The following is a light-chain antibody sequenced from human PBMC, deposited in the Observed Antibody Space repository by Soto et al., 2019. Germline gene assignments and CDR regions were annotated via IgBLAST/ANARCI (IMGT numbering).Light chain of an antibody. J-gene: IGKJ1*01. V-gene: IGKV3-15*01. CDR1: QSIRSY. CDR2: GAS. Sequence: EIVMTQSPATLSVSPGETATLSCRASQSIRSYLAWYQQKAGQAPRLLIYGASMRATGVPTRFSGSGSGTEFTLTISSLQPDDFATYYCQQYNSYSFGQGTKVDIK. CDR3: QQYNSYS.